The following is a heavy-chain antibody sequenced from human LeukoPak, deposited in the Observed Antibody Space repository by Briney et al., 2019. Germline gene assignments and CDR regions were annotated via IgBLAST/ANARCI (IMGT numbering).Heavy chain of an antibody. V-gene: IGHV1-69*05. CDR2: IIPIFGTA. J-gene: IGHJ6*03. Sequence: ASVKVSCKASGGTFSSYAISWVRQAPGQGLEWMGGIIPIFGTANYAQKFQGRVTITTDESTSTAYMELSSLRSEDTAVYYCARVGGGGNSGNYYYYYYMDVWGKGTTVTVSS. D-gene: IGHD4-23*01. CDR1: GGTFSSYA. CDR3: ARVGGGGNSGNYYYYYYMDV.